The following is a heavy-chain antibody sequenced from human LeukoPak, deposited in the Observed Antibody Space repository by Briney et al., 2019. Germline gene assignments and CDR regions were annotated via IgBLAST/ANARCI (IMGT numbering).Heavy chain of an antibody. CDR3: ATGPLLWFGELLRLGD. CDR2: ISWNSGSI. V-gene: IGHV3-9*01. Sequence: GRSLRLSCAASGFTFDDYAMHWVRQAPGKGLEWVSGISWNSGSIGYADSVKGRFTISRDNAKNSLYLQMNSLRAEDTAVYYCATGPLLWFGELLRLGDWGQGTLVTVSS. D-gene: IGHD3-10*01. J-gene: IGHJ4*02. CDR1: GFTFDDYA.